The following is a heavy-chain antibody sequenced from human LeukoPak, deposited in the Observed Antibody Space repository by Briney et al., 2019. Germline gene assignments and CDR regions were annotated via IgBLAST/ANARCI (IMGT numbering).Heavy chain of an antibody. CDR1: GASFSGYY. Sequence: SETLSLTCAVYGASFSGYYWGWIRQPPGKGLEWIGSIYYSGSTYYNPSLKSRVTISVDTSKNQFSLKLSSVTAADTAVYYCARRSTTYDAFDIWGQGTMVTVSS. CDR3: ARRSTTYDAFDI. V-gene: IGHV4-34*01. CDR2: IYYSGST. J-gene: IGHJ3*02. D-gene: IGHD1-26*01.